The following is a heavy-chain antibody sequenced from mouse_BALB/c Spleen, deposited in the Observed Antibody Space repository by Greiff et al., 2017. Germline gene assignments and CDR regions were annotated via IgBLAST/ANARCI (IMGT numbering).Heavy chain of an antibody. V-gene: IGHV7-3*02. D-gene: IGHD1-1*01. CDR1: GFTFTDYY. Sequence: EVQGVESGGGLVQPGGSLRLSCATSGFTFTDYYMSWVRQPPGKALEWLGFIRNKANGYTTEYSASVKGRFTISRDNSQSILYLQMNTLRAEDSATYYCARETVAFDYWGQGTTLTVSS. CDR2: IRNKANGYTT. J-gene: IGHJ2*01. CDR3: ARETVAFDY.